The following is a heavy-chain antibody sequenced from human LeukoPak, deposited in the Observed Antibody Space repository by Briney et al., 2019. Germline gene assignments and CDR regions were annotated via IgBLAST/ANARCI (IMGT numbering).Heavy chain of an antibody. V-gene: IGHV4-39*07. CDR2: TYYSGST. CDR1: GGSISSSSYY. J-gene: IGHJ3*02. Sequence: SETLSLTCTVSGGSISSSSYYWGWIRQPPGKELEWIGSTYYSGSTYYNPSLKSRVTISVDTSKNQFSLKLSSVTAADTAVYYCARVKIAAAGTGAFDIWGQGTMVTVSS. CDR3: ARVKIAAAGTGAFDI. D-gene: IGHD6-13*01.